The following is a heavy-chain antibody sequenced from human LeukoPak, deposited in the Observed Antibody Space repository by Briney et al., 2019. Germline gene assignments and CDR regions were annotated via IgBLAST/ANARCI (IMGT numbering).Heavy chain of an antibody. CDR3: ARAGYYGSGSYAGKKPSLFDY. J-gene: IGHJ4*02. CDR1: GYTFTSYY. V-gene: IGHV1-46*01. CDR2: INPSGGST. Sequence: ASVKVSCKASGYTFTSYYMHWVRQAPGQGLEWMGIINPSGGSTSYAQKFQGRVTMTRDTSTSTVYMELSSLRSEDTAVYYCARAGYYGSGSYAGKKPSLFDYWGQGTLVTVSS. D-gene: IGHD3-10*01.